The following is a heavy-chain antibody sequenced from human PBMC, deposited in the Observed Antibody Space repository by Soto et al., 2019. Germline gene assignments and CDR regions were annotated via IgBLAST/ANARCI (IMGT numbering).Heavy chain of an antibody. V-gene: IGHV1-2*02. CDR2: IKPNTDDT. D-gene: IGHD3-10*01. CDR1: GFTFSGFY. Sequence: ASVKVSCKPSGFTFSGFYLHWVRQAPGQGLEWMGWIKPNTDDTGYAQKFQGRVTLTWDTSSSAGYMDLSRLRSDDTAVYYCATSPSPLQGEPQPYYYGMDVWGLGTTVTVSS. J-gene: IGHJ6*02. CDR3: ATSPSPLQGEPQPYYYGMDV.